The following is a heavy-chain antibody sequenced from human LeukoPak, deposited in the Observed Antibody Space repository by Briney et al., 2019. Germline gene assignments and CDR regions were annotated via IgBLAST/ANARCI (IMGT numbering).Heavy chain of an antibody. J-gene: IGHJ6*03. CDR3: TTNVDTAIVQTRRYYYYMDV. CDR2: IKRKSDGGTT. CDR1: GFTFSNAW. V-gene: IGHV3-15*01. Sequence: PGGSLRLSCAASGFTFSNAWMSWVRQAPGKGLEWVGRIKRKSDGGTTDNGAPVKGRFTISRDDSKNTLYMQMNSLKTEDTAVYYCTTNVDTAIVQTRRYYYYMDVWGKGTTVTVSS. D-gene: IGHD5-18*01.